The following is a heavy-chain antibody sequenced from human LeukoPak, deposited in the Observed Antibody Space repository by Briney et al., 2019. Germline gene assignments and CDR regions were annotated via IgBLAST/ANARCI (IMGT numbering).Heavy chain of an antibody. CDR1: GFTFSSYG. Sequence: GGSLRLSCAASGFTFSSYGMSWVRQAPGKGLEWVSAISGSGGSTYYADSVKGRFTISRDNSKNTLYLQMNSLRAEDTAVYYCAKPNYYGSGSYYFPPFDYWGQGTLVTVSS. V-gene: IGHV3-23*01. J-gene: IGHJ4*02. D-gene: IGHD3-10*01. CDR2: ISGSGGST. CDR3: AKPNYYGSGSYYFPPFDY.